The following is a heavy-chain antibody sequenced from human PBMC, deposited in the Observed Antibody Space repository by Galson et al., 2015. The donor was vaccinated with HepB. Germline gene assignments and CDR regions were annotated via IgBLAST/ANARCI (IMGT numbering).Heavy chain of an antibody. CDR3: ARSGSTGQVDY. CDR1: GFTFSDYY. V-gene: IGHV3-11*04. J-gene: IGHJ4*02. Sequence: SLRLSCAASGFTFSDYYMSWIRQAPGKGLEWVSSITHTRGFMYYADSLKGRFTISRDNAKNSLYLQMNSLTAADTAVYYCARSGSTGQVDYWGQGTLVTVSS. CDR2: ITHTRGFM. D-gene: IGHD1-14*01.